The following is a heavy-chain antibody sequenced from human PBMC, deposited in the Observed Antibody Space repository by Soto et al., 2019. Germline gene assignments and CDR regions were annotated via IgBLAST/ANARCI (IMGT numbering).Heavy chain of an antibody. Sequence: PSETLSLTCAVYGGSFSGYYWSWIRQPPGKGLEWIGEINHSGSTNYNPSLKSRVTISVDTSKNQFSLKLSSVTAADTAVYYCGYTGLAVGPRSFDYWGQGTLVTVSS. D-gene: IGHD6-19*01. J-gene: IGHJ4*02. CDR1: GGSFSGYY. V-gene: IGHV4-34*01. CDR2: INHSGST. CDR3: GYTGLAVGPRSFDY.